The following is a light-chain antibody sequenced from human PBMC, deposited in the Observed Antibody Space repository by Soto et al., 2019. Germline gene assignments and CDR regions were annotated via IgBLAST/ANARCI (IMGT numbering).Light chain of an antibody. CDR1: SSDVGGYNY. CDR2: DVS. J-gene: IGLJ3*02. CDR3: SSYTSSRTGV. Sequence: QSVLTQPASVSGSPGQSITISCTGTSSDVGGYNYVSWYQQHPGKAPKLMIYDVSNRPSGVSNRFSGSKSGNTASLTISGLQDEDEADDYCSSYTSSRTGVFGGGTKVTVL. V-gene: IGLV2-14*01.